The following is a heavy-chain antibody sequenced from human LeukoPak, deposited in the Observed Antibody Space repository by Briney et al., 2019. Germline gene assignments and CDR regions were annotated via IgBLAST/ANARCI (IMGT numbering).Heavy chain of an antibody. J-gene: IGHJ5*02. CDR2: MYYTGSS. CDR3: ARGSIPTQNWFDP. Sequence: PSETLSLTCAVSGGSINNYFWNWIRQPPGKGLEWIGYMYYTGSSSYSPSLKSRVTISVDTSKNKFSLKLSSVTTADTAIYYCARGSIPTQNWFDPWGQGTPVTVSS. CDR1: GGSINNYF. D-gene: IGHD2-2*01. V-gene: IGHV4-59*01.